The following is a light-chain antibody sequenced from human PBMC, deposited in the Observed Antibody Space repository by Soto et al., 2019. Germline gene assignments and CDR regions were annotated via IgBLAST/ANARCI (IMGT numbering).Light chain of an antibody. Sequence: IVMTQSPATLSVSPGQRATLSCRASQSVSTNLAWYDQKPGQAPRLLIYGASTRATGIPSRFSGSGSGTEFTLTISGLQSDDFAVYYCQQYSTWPPWTFGQGTRVDFK. CDR1: QSVSTN. V-gene: IGKV3D-15*01. CDR2: GAS. J-gene: IGKJ1*01. CDR3: QQYSTWPPWT.